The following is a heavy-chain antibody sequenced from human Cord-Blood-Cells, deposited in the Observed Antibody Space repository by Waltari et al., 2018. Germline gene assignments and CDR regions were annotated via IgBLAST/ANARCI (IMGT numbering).Heavy chain of an antibody. V-gene: IGHV4-34*01. CDR3: ARRNYYDSGGSFDP. D-gene: IGHD3-22*01. J-gene: IGHJ5*02. Sequence: QVQLQQWGAGLLKPSETLSLTCAVYGGSFSGYYWGWFRQPPGKGLEWIGEINQSGSTNYNPPLKSRVTISVDTSRNQFSLKLGSVTAADTAVYYCARRNYYDSGGSFDPWGQGTLVTVSS. CDR2: INQSGST. CDR1: GGSFSGYY.